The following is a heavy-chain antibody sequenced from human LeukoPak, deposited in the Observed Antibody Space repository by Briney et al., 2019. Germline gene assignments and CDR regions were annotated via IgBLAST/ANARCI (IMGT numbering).Heavy chain of an antibody. CDR1: GYTFTSYD. Sequence: ASVKVSCKASGYTFTSYDINWVRQATGQGLEWMGWMNPNSGDTGYAQKFQGRVTMTRNTSISTAYMELSSLRSEDTAVYYCARGPTSGSYTGRDYWGQGTLVTVSS. J-gene: IGHJ4*02. V-gene: IGHV1-8*01. CDR2: MNPNSGDT. D-gene: IGHD1-26*01. CDR3: ARGPTSGSYTGRDY.